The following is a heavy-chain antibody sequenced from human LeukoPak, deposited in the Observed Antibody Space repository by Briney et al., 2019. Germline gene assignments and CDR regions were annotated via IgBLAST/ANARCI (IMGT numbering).Heavy chain of an antibody. D-gene: IGHD3-9*01. V-gene: IGHV1-2*02. Sequence: SVKLSCTATGYTFTGYYMHWVRQAPGQGLEWMGWFNPNSGGTNYAQKFQGRVTMTRDTSISTAYMELSRLRSDDTAVYYCARCPISAAVRYFDCSFDYWGQGTLVTVSS. CDR3: ARCPISAAVRYFDCSFDY. CDR1: GYTFTGYY. J-gene: IGHJ4*02. CDR2: FNPNSGGT.